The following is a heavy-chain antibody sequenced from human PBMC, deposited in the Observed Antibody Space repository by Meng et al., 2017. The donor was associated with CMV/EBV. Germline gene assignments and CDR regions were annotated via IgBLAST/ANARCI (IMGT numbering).Heavy chain of an antibody. Sequence: GGSLRLSCAASGFTFSSYAMHWVRQAPAKGLEWVAVISYDGSNTYYADSVNGRFTISRDNSKNALYLQMNSLRAEDTAVYYCARIGGYCSSTSCVGMDVWGQGTTVTVSS. D-gene: IGHD2-2*01. CDR2: ISYDGSNT. CDR1: GFTFSSYA. CDR3: ARIGGYCSSTSCVGMDV. J-gene: IGHJ6*02. V-gene: IGHV3-30-3*01.